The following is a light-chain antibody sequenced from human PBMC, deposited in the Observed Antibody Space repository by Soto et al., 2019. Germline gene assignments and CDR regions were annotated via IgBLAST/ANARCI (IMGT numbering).Light chain of an antibody. J-gene: IGLJ2*01. CDR2: EVS. CDR3: CSFTDTTTLI. V-gene: IGLV2-18*02. CDR1: SSDVGSYNR. Sequence: QSALTQPPSVSWSPGQSVTISCTGTSSDVGSYNRVSWFQQPPGTAPKLIIYEVSNRPSGVPDRFSGSKSGNTASLTISGLQAEDEADYYCCSFTDTTTLIFGGGTKLTVL.